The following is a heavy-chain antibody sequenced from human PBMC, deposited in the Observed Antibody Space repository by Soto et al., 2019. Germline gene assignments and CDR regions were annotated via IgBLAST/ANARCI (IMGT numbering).Heavy chain of an antibody. CDR3: ARGQGYCSSTSCGRYWFDP. CDR2: MNPNSGNT. V-gene: IGHV1-8*01. CDR1: GYTFTSYD. Sequence: ASVKVSCKASGYTFTSYDINWVRQATGQGLEWMGWMNPNSGNTGYAQKFQGRVTMTRNTPISTAYMELSSLRSEDTAVYYCARGQGYCSSTSCGRYWFDPWGQGTLVTVSS. D-gene: IGHD2-2*01. J-gene: IGHJ5*02.